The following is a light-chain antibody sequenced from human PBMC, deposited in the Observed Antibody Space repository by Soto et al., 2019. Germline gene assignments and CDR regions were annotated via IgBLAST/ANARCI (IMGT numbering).Light chain of an antibody. V-gene: IGLV2-8*01. CDR2: EVS. CDR1: SSDVGDYKY. Sequence: QSALTQPPSASGSSGQSVSISCTGTSSDVGDYKYVSWYQQHPGKAPKLMIYEVSKRPSGVPDRFSGSKSGNTASLTVSGLQAEDEADYDCSSYAGSNNLIFGGGTKLTVL. J-gene: IGLJ2*01. CDR3: SSYAGSNNLI.